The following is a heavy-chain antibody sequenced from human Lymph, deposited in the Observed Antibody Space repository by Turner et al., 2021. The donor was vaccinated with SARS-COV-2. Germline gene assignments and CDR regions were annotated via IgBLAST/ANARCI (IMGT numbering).Heavy chain of an antibody. D-gene: IGHD1-26*01. CDR2: INWSGGSI. Sequence: EVQLVESGGGLVQPGRSLRHSCAAPGFTFDDYAMHWVRQAPGKGLEWVSGINWSGGSIAYADSVKGRFTISRDNPKNSLYLQMNSLRAEDTAFYYCAKDLAGTYYSSFDYWGQGTLVTVSS. V-gene: IGHV3-9*01. CDR3: AKDLAGTYYSSFDY. J-gene: IGHJ4*02. CDR1: GFTFDDYA.